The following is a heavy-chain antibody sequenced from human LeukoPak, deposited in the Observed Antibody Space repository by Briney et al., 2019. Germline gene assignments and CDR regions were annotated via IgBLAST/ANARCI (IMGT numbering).Heavy chain of an antibody. CDR3: ARLPSSTSPFDP. CDR1: AGSISSHY. CDR2: IYYSGST. Sequence: SETLSLTCTVSAGSISSHYWSWIRQTPGKGLEWIGYIYYSGSTNYNPSLKSRVTISVDTSRNQFSLQLSSVTAADTAVYYCARLPSSTSPFDPWGQGTLVTVSS. D-gene: IGHD2-2*01. J-gene: IGHJ5*02. V-gene: IGHV4-59*11.